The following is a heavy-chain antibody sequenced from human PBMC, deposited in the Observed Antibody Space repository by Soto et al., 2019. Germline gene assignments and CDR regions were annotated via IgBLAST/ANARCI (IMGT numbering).Heavy chain of an antibody. V-gene: IGHV3-33*08. CDR2: IRYDGSDE. D-gene: IGHD2-2*01. Sequence: PGGSLRLSCAASASIFKGHGMHWVRQAPGKGLEWVAIIRYDGSDEHYGDSVKGRFTISRDNSKNMLYLQMNSLRAADTAVYYCARKVVVPAAPGANWFDPWGQGTLVTVSS. CDR1: ASIFKGHG. CDR3: ARKVVVPAAPGANWFDP. J-gene: IGHJ5*02.